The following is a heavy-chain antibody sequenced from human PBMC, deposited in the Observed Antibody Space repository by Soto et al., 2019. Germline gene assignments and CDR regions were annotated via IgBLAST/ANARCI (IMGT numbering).Heavy chain of an antibody. CDR3: TRDRIVGPTGLDY. D-gene: IGHD1-26*01. Sequence: QVQLVQSGAEVKKPGASVKVSCKASGYTFTSYYMHWVRQAPGQGLEWMGRINPSGGSTNYAQKCQGRVNMTRDTSTSTIDMELSSLRSEDTAVYYCTRDRIVGPTGLDYWGQGTLVTVSS. CDR2: INPSGGST. V-gene: IGHV1-46*03. CDR1: GYTFTSYY. J-gene: IGHJ4*02.